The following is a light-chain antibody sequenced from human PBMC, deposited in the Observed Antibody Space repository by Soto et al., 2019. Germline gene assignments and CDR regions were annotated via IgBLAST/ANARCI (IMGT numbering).Light chain of an antibody. CDR1: SSDVGGYNY. Sequence: QSALTQPASVSGSPGQSITISCTGTSSDVGGYNYVSWYQQHTGKAPKRRIYDVSNRPSGVSNRLSGSKSGNTASLTISGLKAEDEADYYCSSYTSSSTLVVFGGRTKLTVL. CDR2: DVS. V-gene: IGLV2-14*01. CDR3: SSYTSSSTLVV. J-gene: IGLJ2*01.